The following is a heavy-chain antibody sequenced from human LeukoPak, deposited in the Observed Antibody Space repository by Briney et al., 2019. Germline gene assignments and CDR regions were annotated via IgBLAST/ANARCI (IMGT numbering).Heavy chain of an antibody. CDR2: INPSGGST. V-gene: IGHV1-46*01. J-gene: IGHJ6*02. Sequence: GASVKVSFKASGYTFTSYYMHWVRQAPGQGLEWMGIINPSGGSTSYAQKFQGRVTMTEDTSTDTAYMELSSLRSEDTAVYYCATISRTLGYSSSSGTHYYYGMDVWGQGTTVTVSS. D-gene: IGHD6-6*01. CDR3: ATISRTLGYSSSSGTHYYYGMDV. CDR1: GYTFTSYY.